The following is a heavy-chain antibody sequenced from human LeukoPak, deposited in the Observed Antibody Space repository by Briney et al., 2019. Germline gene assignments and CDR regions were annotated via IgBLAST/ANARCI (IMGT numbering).Heavy chain of an antibody. CDR1: GFTPSHFW. CDR2: IDGPGRGT. CDR3: VRDLFPDAFDI. D-gene: IGHD2-21*01. V-gene: IGHV3-74*01. Sequence: GGSLRLSCEVSGFTPSHFWMHWVHQAPGKGLEWVARIDGPGRGTVYADSVKGRFTFSRDNAKNTLSLQMNSLRHDDTAMCYCVRDLFPDAFDIWGQGTRVTVSS. J-gene: IGHJ3*02.